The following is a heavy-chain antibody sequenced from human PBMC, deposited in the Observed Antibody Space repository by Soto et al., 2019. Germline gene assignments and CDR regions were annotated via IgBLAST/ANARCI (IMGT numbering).Heavy chain of an antibody. CDR1: GGTFSSYA. V-gene: IGHV1-69*13. D-gene: IGHD4-17*01. Sequence: GASVKVSCKASGGTFSSYAISWVRQAPGQGLEWMGGIIPIFGTANYAQKFQGRVTITADESTSTAYMELSGLRSEDTAVYYCARLGVMTTVVTPGGRDYWGQGTLVTVSS. J-gene: IGHJ4*02. CDR2: IIPIFGTA. CDR3: ARLGVMTTVVTPGGRDY.